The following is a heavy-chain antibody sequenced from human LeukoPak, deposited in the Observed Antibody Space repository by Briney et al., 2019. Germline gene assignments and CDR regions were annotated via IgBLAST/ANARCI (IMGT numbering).Heavy chain of an antibody. CDR1: GFTFSNAW. V-gene: IGHV3-15*01. Sequence: GGSLRLSCAASGFTFSNAWMSWVRQAPGKGLEWVGRIKSKTNGGTTDYAAPVKGRFTTSRDNSKNTLYLQMNSLRAEDTAVYYCAHGSMYQLDYWGQGTLATVSS. J-gene: IGHJ4*02. CDR2: IKSKTNGGTT. CDR3: AHGSMYQLDY. D-gene: IGHD2-2*01.